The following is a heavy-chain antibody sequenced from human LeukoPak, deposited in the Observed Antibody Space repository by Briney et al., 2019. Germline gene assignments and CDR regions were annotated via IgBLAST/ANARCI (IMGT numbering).Heavy chain of an antibody. CDR3: ARVGKYCSSTSCYSGHYFDY. Sequence: PSETLSLTCTVSGGSISSHYWRWIRQPPGKGLEWIGYMYYSGSSNYNPSLKSRVTISVDTSKNQFSLKLSSVTAADTAVYYCARVGKYCSSTSCYSGHYFDYWGQGTLVTVSS. CDR2: MYYSGSS. CDR1: GGSISSHY. D-gene: IGHD2-2*01. V-gene: IGHV4-59*11. J-gene: IGHJ4*02.